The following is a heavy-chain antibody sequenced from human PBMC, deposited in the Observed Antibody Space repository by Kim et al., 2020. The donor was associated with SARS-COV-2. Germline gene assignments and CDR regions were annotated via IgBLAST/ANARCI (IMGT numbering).Heavy chain of an antibody. J-gene: IGHJ4*02. CDR3: ARGYTDLDY. D-gene: IGHD1-20*01. CDR1: GFSFSNYG. V-gene: IGHV3-33*01. CDR2: IWNDGSHK. Sequence: GGSLRLSCVASGFSFSNYGMHWVRQSPGKGLEWVASIWNDGSHKYYADFVKGRFTISRDNFKNFLFLQVNSLRVEDTAVYYCARGYTDLDYWGQGTLLIVSS.